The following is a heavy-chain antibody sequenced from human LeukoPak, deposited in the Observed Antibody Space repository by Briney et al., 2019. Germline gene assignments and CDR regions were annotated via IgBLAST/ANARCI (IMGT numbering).Heavy chain of an antibody. J-gene: IGHJ4*02. V-gene: IGHV5-51*01. D-gene: IGHD5-12*01. CDR2: IYPGDSDT. Sequence: GESLKISCKGSGYSFISYWIGWVRQMPGKGLEWMWIIYPGDSDTRYSPSFQGQVTISADKSITTAYLQWSSLKASDTAMYYCARRSTLRSPFDYWGQGTLVTVSS. CDR1: GYSFISYW. CDR3: ARRSTLRSPFDY.